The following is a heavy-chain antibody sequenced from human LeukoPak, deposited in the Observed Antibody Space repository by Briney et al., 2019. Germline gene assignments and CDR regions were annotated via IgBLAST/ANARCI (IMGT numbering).Heavy chain of an antibody. CDR1: GYTFTGYY. V-gene: IGHV1-2*06. CDR3: ARADDTRGGNWFDP. D-gene: IGHD3-22*01. J-gene: IGHJ5*02. Sequence: ASVNVSCRASGYTFTGYYLHWVRQAPGQGLEWMGRINCNSGRSNYAQKFQGRVTMTRDTSINTVYTVLSRLRFDDTAFYYCARADDTRGGNWFDPWGQGTLVTVSS. CDR2: INCNSGRS.